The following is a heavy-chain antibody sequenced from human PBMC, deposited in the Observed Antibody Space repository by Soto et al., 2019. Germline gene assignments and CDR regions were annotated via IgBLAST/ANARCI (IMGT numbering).Heavy chain of an antibody. D-gene: IGHD4-17*01. CDR2: INAGNGNT. Sequence: GASVKVSCKASGYTFTSYAMHWVRQAPGQRLEWMGWINAGNGNTKYSQKFQGRVTITRDTSASTAYMELSSLRSEDTAVYYCARDPHSPYGDYAHYYYGMDVWGQGTTVTVSS. CDR1: GYTFTSYA. V-gene: IGHV1-3*01. CDR3: ARDPHSPYGDYAHYYYGMDV. J-gene: IGHJ6*02.